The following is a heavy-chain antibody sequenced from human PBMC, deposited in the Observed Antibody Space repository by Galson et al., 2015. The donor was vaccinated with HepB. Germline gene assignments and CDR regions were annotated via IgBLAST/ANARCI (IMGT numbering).Heavy chain of an antibody. Sequence: SLRLSCAASGFTFWNYAMSWVRQVPGKGLKWVSGISGDGGSSFYADSVKGRFTISKDNSKDTVYLQINSARDEDTAVYYCAKGYGLFDSWGQGILVTVSS. CDR1: GFTFWNYA. J-gene: IGHJ5*01. CDR3: AKGYGLFDS. V-gene: IGHV3-23*01. CDR2: ISGDGGSS. D-gene: IGHD3-16*01.